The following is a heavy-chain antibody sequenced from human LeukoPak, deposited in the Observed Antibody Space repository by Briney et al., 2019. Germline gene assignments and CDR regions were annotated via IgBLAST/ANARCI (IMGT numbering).Heavy chain of an antibody. CDR1: GFTFSSYG. CDR3: AKDRGLVAAGMLDFQH. Sequence: QAGGSLRLSCAASGFTFSSYGMHWVRQAPGKGLEWVAVISYEGSNKKYGDLVKGRFTTSRDNSKNMIYLQMNSLRPEDTAVYYCAKDRGLVAAGMLDFQHWGQGTLVTVSS. V-gene: IGHV3-30*18. D-gene: IGHD6-13*01. CDR2: ISYEGSNK. J-gene: IGHJ1*01.